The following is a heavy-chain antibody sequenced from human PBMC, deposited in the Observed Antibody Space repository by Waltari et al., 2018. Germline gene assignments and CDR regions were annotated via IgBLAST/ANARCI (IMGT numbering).Heavy chain of an antibody. V-gene: IGHV1-8*01. Sequence: QVQLVQSGAEVKKPGASVKVSCKASGYTFTSYDLNWVRQATGQGLEWMGGMNPNSGNTGYAQKFQGRVTMTRDKSISTAYMELSRLRSDDTAVYYCARGVVGGVGPGYWGQGTLVTVSS. CDR3: ARGVVGGVGPGY. J-gene: IGHJ4*02. D-gene: IGHD3-16*01. CDR1: GYTFTSYD. CDR2: MNPNSGNT.